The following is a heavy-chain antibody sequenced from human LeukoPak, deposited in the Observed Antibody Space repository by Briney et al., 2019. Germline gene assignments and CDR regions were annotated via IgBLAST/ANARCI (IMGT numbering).Heavy chain of an antibody. CDR1: GFTFDDYA. V-gene: IGHV3-9*01. J-gene: IGHJ4*02. Sequence: GGSLRLSCAASGFTFDDYAMHWVRQAPGKGLEWVSGISWNSGSIGYADSVKGRFTISRDNAKNTLYLQMNSLRAEDTALYYCARAAFHDSSGYGHYWGQGTLVTVSS. D-gene: IGHD3-22*01. CDR3: ARAAFHDSSGYGHY. CDR2: ISWNSGSI.